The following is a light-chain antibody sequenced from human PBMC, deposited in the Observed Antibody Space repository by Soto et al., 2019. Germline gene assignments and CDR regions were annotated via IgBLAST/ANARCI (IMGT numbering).Light chain of an antibody. J-gene: IGKJ1*01. CDR3: QQYKRPWT. V-gene: IGKV1-5*03. Sequence: DIPMTQSPSTLSASVGDRVTITFRASQSISSWLAWYQQKPGKAPKLLIYKASSLESGVPSRFSGSGSGTEFTLTISSLQPDDFATYYCQQYKRPWTFGQGTKVEIK. CDR1: QSISSW. CDR2: KAS.